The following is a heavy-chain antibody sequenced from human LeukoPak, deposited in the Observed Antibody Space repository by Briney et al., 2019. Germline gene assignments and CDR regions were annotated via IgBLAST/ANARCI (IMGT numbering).Heavy chain of an antibody. D-gene: IGHD4-11*01. CDR2: ISGSSGHI. CDR1: GFTLSTYT. V-gene: IGHV3-21*06. Sequence: GGSLRLSCAASGFTLSTYTMNWVRQAPGKGLEWVSSISGSSGHIYYADSVKGRITISRDNTKNSLSLKMNSLRAEDTAVYYCARDVSTVTTVLGQTSYYFYGMDVWGQGTTVTVSS. J-gene: IGHJ6*02. CDR3: ARDVSTVTTVLGQTSYYFYGMDV.